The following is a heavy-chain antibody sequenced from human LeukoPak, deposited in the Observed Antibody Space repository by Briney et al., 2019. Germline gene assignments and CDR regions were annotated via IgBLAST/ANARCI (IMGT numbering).Heavy chain of an antibody. CDR3: AREELTYYYDSSGYYYDGSWFDP. CDR2: INPTGGST. V-gene: IGHV1-46*01. Sequence: ASVKVSCKASGYTFTSYYMHWVRQAPGQGLEWMGLINPTGGSTGYAQKFQGRVTMTRDMSTSTDYMELSSLRSEDTAIYYCAREELTYYYDSSGYYYDGSWFDPWGQGTLVTVSS. CDR1: GYTFTSYY. J-gene: IGHJ5*02. D-gene: IGHD3-22*01.